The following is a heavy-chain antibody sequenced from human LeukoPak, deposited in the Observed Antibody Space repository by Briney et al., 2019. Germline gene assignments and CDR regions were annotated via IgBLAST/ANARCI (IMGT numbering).Heavy chain of an antibody. Sequence: PSETLSLTCAVYGGSFSGYYWSWIRQPPGKGLEWIGEINHSGSTNYNPSLKSRVTISVDTSKNQFSLKLSSVTAADTAVYYCARWGVTTSRYYYMDVWGKGTTVTVSS. CDR2: INHSGST. J-gene: IGHJ6*03. V-gene: IGHV4-34*01. CDR3: ARWGVTTSRYYYMDV. D-gene: IGHD4-11*01. CDR1: GGSFSGYY.